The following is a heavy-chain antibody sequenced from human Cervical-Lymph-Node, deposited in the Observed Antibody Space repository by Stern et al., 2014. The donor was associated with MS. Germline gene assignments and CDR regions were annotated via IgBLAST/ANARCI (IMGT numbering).Heavy chain of an antibody. Sequence: EEQLVESGGGLVQPGGSLRLSCVASGFSFGTSWMSWVRQPPGRGMVWVANIRQDGYDKFYVDSVKDRFTISRDNARNSLYLQMNSLTVADTAVYYCARDRRAFLDYWGQGTHVAVSS. J-gene: IGHJ4*02. CDR1: GFSFGTSW. CDR2: IRQDGYDK. CDR3: ARDRRAFLDY. V-gene: IGHV3-7*01. D-gene: IGHD2/OR15-2a*01.